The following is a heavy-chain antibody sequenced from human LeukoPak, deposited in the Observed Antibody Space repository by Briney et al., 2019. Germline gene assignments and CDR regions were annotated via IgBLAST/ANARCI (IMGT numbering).Heavy chain of an antibody. J-gene: IGHJ3*02. CDR2: MRGDGSRL. CDR3: ARDYNYCSSGRCYDAFDI. CDR1: GFSISTFW. D-gene: IGHD2-2*01. V-gene: IGHV3-7*01. Sequence: PGGSLRLSCVASGFSISTFWMTWVRQAPGKGLGWVAKMRGDGSRLYYMDSVKGRFTISRDNAKNSLYLQMSDLRAEDTSVYYCARDYNYCSSGRCYDAFDIWGQGTMVTVSS.